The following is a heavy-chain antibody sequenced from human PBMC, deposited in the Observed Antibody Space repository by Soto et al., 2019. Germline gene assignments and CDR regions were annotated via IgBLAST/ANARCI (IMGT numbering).Heavy chain of an antibody. V-gene: IGHV3-21*01. CDR3: ARLDRGSLDY. CDR2: ISSSSSYI. CDR1: GFTFSSHS. D-gene: IGHD6-25*01. Sequence: EVQLVESGGGLVKPGGSLRLSCAASGFTFSSHSMNWVRQAPGKGLEWVSSISSSSSYIYYADSVKGRFTISRDNAKNLVYLQMTSLRAEETAVYYCARLDRGSLDYWGRGTLVTVSS. J-gene: IGHJ4*02.